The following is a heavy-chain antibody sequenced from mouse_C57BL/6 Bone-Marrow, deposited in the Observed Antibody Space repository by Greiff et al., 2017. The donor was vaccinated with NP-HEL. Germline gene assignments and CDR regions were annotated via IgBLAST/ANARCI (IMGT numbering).Heavy chain of an antibody. CDR1: GISITTGNYR. Sequence: EVTLMESGPGLVKPSQTVFLTCTVTGISITTGNYRWSWIRQFPGNKLEWIGYIYYSGTITYNPSLTSRPTITRDTPKNQFFLEMNYLTAEDTATYSCARGATVDWYFDVWGTGTTVTVSS. V-gene: IGHV3-5*01. J-gene: IGHJ1*03. CDR3: ARGATVDWYFDV. D-gene: IGHD1-1*01. CDR2: IYYSGTI.